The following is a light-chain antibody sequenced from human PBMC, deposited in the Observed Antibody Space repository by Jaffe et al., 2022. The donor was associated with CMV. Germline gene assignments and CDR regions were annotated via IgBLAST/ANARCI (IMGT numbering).Light chain of an antibody. CDR2: DTH. Sequence: QSMLTQPPSASGTPGQRVTISCSGSSSNIGTNTVSWYQHLPETAPKLFIFDTHQRPSGVPDRFSGSQSGTSASLAIVGLQSEDEADYYCATWDDSLNGWVFGGGTKLTVL. V-gene: IGLV1-44*01. CDR1: SSNIGTNT. CDR3: ATWDDSLNGWV. J-gene: IGLJ3*02.